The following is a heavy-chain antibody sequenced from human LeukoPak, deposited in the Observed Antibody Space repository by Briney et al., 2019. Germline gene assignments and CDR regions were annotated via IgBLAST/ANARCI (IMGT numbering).Heavy chain of an antibody. V-gene: IGHV5-51*01. CDR2: IDSYDSTA. CDR1: GYSFTNYW. Sequence: GESLKIPCKGSGYSFTNYWIGWVRQRPGKGLEWMGIIDSYDSTATYSPSFQGQVTMSADESISTAYLQWSSLRASDTAMYYCALRSGAAGGPPAHWGQGTLVTVSS. CDR3: ALRSGAAGGPPAH. J-gene: IGHJ1*01. D-gene: IGHD6-13*01.